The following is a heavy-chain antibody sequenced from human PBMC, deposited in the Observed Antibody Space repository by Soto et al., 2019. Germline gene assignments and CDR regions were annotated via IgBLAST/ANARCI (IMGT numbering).Heavy chain of an antibody. D-gene: IGHD3-10*01. Sequence: QVQLVQSGAEVKKPGSSVKVSCKASGGTFSSYTISWVRQAPGQGREWMGRIIPILGIANYAQKFKGRVTITADKSTSTAYMELSSLRSEDRAVYYCASTQRVDGSVPDYWGQGTLVTVSS. CDR2: IIPILGIA. CDR1: GGTFSSYT. V-gene: IGHV1-69*02. CDR3: ASTQRVDGSVPDY. J-gene: IGHJ4*02.